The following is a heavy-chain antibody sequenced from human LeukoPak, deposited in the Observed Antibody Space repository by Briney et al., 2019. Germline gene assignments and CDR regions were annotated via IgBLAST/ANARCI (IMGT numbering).Heavy chain of an antibody. V-gene: IGHV4-38-2*02. Sequence: SETLSLTCTVSGYSMSSGYYWSWIRQPPGKGLEWIGEINHSGSTNYNPSLKSRVTISVDTSKNQFSLKLSSVTAADTAVYYCASLNFDWLSDYYYYYMDVWGKGTTVTISS. D-gene: IGHD3-9*01. CDR3: ASLNFDWLSDYYYYYMDV. CDR1: GYSMSSGYY. J-gene: IGHJ6*03. CDR2: INHSGST.